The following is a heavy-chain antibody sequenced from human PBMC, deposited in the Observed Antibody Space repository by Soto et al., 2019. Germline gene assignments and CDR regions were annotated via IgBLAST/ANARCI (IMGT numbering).Heavy chain of an antibody. CDR2: TSYDGSNN. D-gene: IGHD3-16*01. V-gene: IGHV3-33*05. CDR1: GFTFRSYV. CDR3: ARWGTTGGLAV. Sequence: QVQLVESGGGVVQPGTSLRLSCVGSGFTFRSYVIHWVRQAPGKGLEWVALTSYDGSNNFYGDSVKGRFTISRDNSRNTVERQMDSLRLEDTALYYCARWGTTGGLAVWGQGTLVSVSS. J-gene: IGHJ4*02.